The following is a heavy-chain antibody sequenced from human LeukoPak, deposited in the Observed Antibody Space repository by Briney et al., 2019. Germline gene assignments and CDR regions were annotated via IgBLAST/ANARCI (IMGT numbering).Heavy chain of an antibody. CDR3: ARDRTSGGPLGY. V-gene: IGHV3-21*01. Sequence: PGGSLRLSCAASGFTFSSYSMNWVRQAPGKGLEWVSSISSSSSYIYYADSVKGRFTISRDNAKNSLYLQMNSLRAEDTAVYYCARDRTSGGPLGYWGQGTLVTVSS. CDR1: GFTFSSYS. J-gene: IGHJ4*02. D-gene: IGHD3-10*01. CDR2: ISSSSSYI.